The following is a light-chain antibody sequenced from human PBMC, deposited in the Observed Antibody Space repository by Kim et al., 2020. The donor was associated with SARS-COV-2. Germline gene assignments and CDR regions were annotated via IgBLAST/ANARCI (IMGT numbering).Light chain of an antibody. J-gene: IGKJ2*01. CDR2: KVS. V-gene: IGKV2-30*01. CDR3: LQGTDMYT. CDR1: QSLLYSDGNTY. Sequence: GQPDSISCRSSQSLLYSDGNTYLTWFHQRPGQSPRRLIYKVSIRDSGVPDRFSGSGSGTDFTLKISRVEAEDVGLYFCLQGTDMYTFGQGTKLEI.